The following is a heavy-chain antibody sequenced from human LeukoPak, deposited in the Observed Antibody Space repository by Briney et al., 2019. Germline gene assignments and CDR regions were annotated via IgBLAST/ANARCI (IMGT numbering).Heavy chain of an antibody. J-gene: IGHJ5*02. V-gene: IGHV4-61*02. D-gene: IGHD6-6*01. Sequence: SQTLPLTCTVSGGSISSGSYYWSWIRQPAGKGLEWIGRIYTSGSTNYNPSLKSRVTISVDTSKKQFSLKLSSVTAADTAVYYCARDRAARPNNWFDPWGQGTLVTVSS. CDR3: ARDRAARPNNWFDP. CDR1: GGSISSGSYY. CDR2: IYTSGST.